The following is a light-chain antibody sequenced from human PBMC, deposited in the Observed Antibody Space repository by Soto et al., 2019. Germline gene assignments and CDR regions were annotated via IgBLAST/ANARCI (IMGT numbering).Light chain of an antibody. Sequence: EIVLTQSPGTLSLSPGERATLSCRTSQSTTNNYLAWYQQKPGQAPRLLIYDASNRATGIPARFSGSGSGTDFTLTISSLEPEDFAVYYCQQRSNWPVTFGQGTRLEIK. J-gene: IGKJ5*01. CDR2: DAS. CDR1: QSTTNNY. CDR3: QQRSNWPVT. V-gene: IGKV3-11*01.